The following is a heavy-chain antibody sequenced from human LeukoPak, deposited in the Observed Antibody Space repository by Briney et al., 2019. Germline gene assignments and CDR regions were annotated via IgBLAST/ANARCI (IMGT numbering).Heavy chain of an antibody. D-gene: IGHD3-22*01. CDR1: GGSFSGYY. CDR2: INHSGST. J-gene: IGHJ4*02. CDR3: ARLRRKYYYDSSGLDY. V-gene: IGHV4-34*01. Sequence: PSETLSLTCAVYGGSFSGYYWSWIRQPPGKGLEWIGEINHSGSTNYNPSLKSRVTISVDTSKNQFSLKLSSVTAADTAVYYCARLRRKYYYDSSGLDYWGQGTLVTVSS.